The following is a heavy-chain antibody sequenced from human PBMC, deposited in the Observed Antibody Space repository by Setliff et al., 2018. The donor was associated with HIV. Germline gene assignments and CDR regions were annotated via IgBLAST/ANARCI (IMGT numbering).Heavy chain of an antibody. Sequence: PSETLSLTCNVSGGSISSGSYYWNWIRQPAGKGLEWIGYISSSGSTDYNPSVKSRVTISVDTSKNQFSLKLSSVTAADTAVYYCARVQMAYAAFDVWGQGTMVTVSS. J-gene: IGHJ3*01. CDR3: ARVQMAYAAFDV. CDR2: ISSSGST. V-gene: IGHV4-61*10. D-gene: IGHD4-17*01. CDR1: GGSISSGSYY.